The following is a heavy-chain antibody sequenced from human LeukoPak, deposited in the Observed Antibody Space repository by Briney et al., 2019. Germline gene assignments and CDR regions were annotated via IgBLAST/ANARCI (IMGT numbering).Heavy chain of an antibody. CDR1: GFTFSNSA. CDR2: ISGSGGST. D-gene: IGHD3-10*01. CDR3: AKDTQSGAYYYGSGSYLPDAFDV. J-gene: IGHJ3*01. V-gene: IGHV3-23*01. Sequence: GGSLRISCTASGFTFSNSAMSWVRQAPGKGLEWVSVISGSGGSTYYADSVKGRFTISRDNSKNTLYLQMNSLRAEDTAVYYCAKDTQSGAYYYGSGSYLPDAFDVWGQGTMVTVSS.